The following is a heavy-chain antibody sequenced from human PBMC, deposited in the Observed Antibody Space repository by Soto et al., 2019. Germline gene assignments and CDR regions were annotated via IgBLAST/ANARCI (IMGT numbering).Heavy chain of an antibody. CDR3: ARGRYCLNGRGFPNWFDS. J-gene: IGHJ5*01. D-gene: IGHD2-15*01. V-gene: IGHV4-30-4*01. CDR2: IYKSATT. Sequence: PSETLSLTCSVSGDSISTVDYFWAWVRQPPGQALEYIGYIYKSATTYYNPSFESRVAISLDTSKSQFSLNVTSLTAADTAVYFCARGRYCLNGRGFPNWFDSWGQGTLVTVSS. CDR1: GDSISTVDYF.